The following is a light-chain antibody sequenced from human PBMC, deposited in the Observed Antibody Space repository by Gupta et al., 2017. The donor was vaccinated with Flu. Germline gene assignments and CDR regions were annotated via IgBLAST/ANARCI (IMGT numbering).Light chain of an antibody. V-gene: IGLV3-1*01. CDR3: QEWENNASG. CDR2: QDR. J-gene: IGLJ2*01. CDR1: NFGNKY. Sequence: SPGQTASIPCSGDNFGNKYTLWYQPTPGPSPVLFCYQDRNRPSGIPDCFSGSNSGNTATTNISGAQAVDYSYYYCQEWENNASGFGGGTKLTVL.